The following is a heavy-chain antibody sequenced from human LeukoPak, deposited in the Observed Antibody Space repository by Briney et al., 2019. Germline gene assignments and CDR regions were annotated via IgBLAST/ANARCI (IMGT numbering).Heavy chain of an antibody. V-gene: IGHV4-39*07. CDR1: GGSISSSSYY. Sequence: SETLSLTCTVSGGSISSSSYYWGWIRQPPGKGLEWIGSIYYSGSTYYNPSLKSRVTISVDTSQNQFSLKLSSVTAADTAVYYCARGGDILTGYHNPFDYWGQGTLVTVSS. CDR3: ARGGDILTGYHNPFDY. CDR2: IYYSGST. D-gene: IGHD3-9*01. J-gene: IGHJ4*02.